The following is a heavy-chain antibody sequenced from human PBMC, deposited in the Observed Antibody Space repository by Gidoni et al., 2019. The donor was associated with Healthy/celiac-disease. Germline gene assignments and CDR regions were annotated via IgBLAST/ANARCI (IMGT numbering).Heavy chain of an antibody. CDR2: IYYSGST. CDR1: GGSISSGGYY. J-gene: IGHJ3*02. D-gene: IGHD2-21*02. Sequence: QVQLQESGPGLVKPSQTLSLTCTVPGGSISSGGYYWSWIRQHPGKGLEWIGYIYYSGSTYYNPSLKSRVTISVDTSKNQFSLKLSSVTAADTAVYYCARTSVVVTAIPRVVGAFDIWGQGTMVTVSS. CDR3: ARTSVVVTAIPRVVGAFDI. V-gene: IGHV4-31*03.